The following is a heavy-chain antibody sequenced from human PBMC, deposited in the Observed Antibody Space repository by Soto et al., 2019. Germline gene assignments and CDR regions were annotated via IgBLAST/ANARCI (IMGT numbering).Heavy chain of an antibody. V-gene: IGHV1-18*01. J-gene: IGHJ4*02. CDR1: GYTFISYG. CDR2: VNIYEGTT. CDR3: ARERGRYSYGDY. D-gene: IGHD5-18*01. Sequence: QVQLVQSGAEVKKPGASVKVSCKPSGYTFISYGITWVRQAPGQGLEWMGWVNIYEGTTNYAQKFQGRVTMTTDTSTSTVYLELRSLRSDDTAIYYCARERGRYSYGDYWGQGTLVTVSS.